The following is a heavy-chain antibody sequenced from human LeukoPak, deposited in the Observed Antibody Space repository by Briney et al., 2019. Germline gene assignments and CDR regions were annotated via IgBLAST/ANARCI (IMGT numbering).Heavy chain of an antibody. CDR2: TSGSGGRT. V-gene: IGHV3-23*01. CDR1: GFTVSSYA. Sequence: GGSLRLSCAASGFTVSSYAMSWVRQAPGQGLELVSATSGSGGRTYYADSVKGRFTISRVNSKNTLYLQMNSLRAEDTAVYYCAKPSTMIVVVWAFDIWGQGTMVTVSS. CDR3: AKPSTMIVVVWAFDI. D-gene: IGHD3-22*01. J-gene: IGHJ3*02.